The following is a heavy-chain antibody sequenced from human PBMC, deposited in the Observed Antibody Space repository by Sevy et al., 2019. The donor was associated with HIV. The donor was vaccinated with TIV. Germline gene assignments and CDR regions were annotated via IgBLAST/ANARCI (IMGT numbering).Heavy chain of an antibody. Sequence: GGSLRLSCAASGFTFSTYGMHWVRQAPGKGLEWVAVIWFDGSNTYYADSVKGRFTISRDIAKNTLHLQMNSLRAEDTDVYYGARDLEFYDYGDYGPAFMPDYWGQGTLVTVSS. CDR3: ARDLEFYDYGDYGPAFMPDY. J-gene: IGHJ4*02. D-gene: IGHD4-17*01. CDR1: GFTFSTYG. CDR2: IWFDGSNT. V-gene: IGHV3-33*01.